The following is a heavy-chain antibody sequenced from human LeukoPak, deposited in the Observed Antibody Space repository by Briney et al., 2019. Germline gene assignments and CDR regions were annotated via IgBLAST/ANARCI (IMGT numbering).Heavy chain of an antibody. CDR2: IYYSGNT. V-gene: IGHV4-59*01. CDR3: ARTYYDYVWGSYRYQYYFDY. Sequence: PSETLSLTCTVSGGSISSYYWSWIRQPPGKGLEWIGYIYYSGNTNYNPSLKSRVTISVDTSKNQFSLKLSSVTAADTAVYYCARTYYDYVWGSYRYQYYFDYWGQGTLVTVSS. CDR1: GGSISSYY. J-gene: IGHJ4*02. D-gene: IGHD3-16*02.